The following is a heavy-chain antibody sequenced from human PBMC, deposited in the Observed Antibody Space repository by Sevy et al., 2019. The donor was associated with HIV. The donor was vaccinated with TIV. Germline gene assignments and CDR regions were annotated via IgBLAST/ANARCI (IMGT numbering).Heavy chain of an antibody. CDR1: GGSISSYY. Sequence: SETLSLTCTVSGGSISSYYWSWIRQPAGKGLEWIGRIYTSGSTNYNPSLKSRVTMSVDTSKNQFSLKLSSMTAADTAVYYCARELDIVVVVAATPGAFDYWGQGTLVTVSS. V-gene: IGHV4-4*07. CDR2: IYTSGST. J-gene: IGHJ4*02. D-gene: IGHD2-15*01. CDR3: ARELDIVVVVAATPGAFDY.